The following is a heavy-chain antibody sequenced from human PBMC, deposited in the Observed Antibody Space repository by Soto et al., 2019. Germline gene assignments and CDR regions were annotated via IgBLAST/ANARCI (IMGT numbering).Heavy chain of an antibody. D-gene: IGHD3-22*01. CDR3: ARDLSYYDSSGHYFDS. CDR2: IWYDGSNK. CDR1: GFTFSSYG. Sequence: QSGGSLRLSCAASGFTFSSYGMHWVRQAPGKGLEWVAVIWYDGSNKYYADSVKGRFTISRDNSKNTLYLQMNSLRAEDTAVYYCARDLSYYDSSGHYFDSWGQGTRVNVSS. V-gene: IGHV3-33*01. J-gene: IGHJ4*02.